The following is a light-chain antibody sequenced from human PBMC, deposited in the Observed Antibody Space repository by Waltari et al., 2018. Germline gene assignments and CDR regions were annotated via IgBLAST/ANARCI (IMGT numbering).Light chain of an antibody. CDR2: KDS. CDR3: QSADTSDTWL. Sequence: SSELTQSPSVSVSPGQTAKITCSGDALPRQYVYWYQQKPGQAPVLLIYKDSERPSGIPERFSGSSSGTIVTLTISGVQAEDEADYYCQSADTSDTWLFGGGTKLTVL. CDR1: ALPRQY. J-gene: IGLJ3*02. V-gene: IGLV3-25*03.